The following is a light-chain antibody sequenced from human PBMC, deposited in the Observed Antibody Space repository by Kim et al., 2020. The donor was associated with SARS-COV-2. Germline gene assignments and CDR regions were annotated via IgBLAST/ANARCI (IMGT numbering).Light chain of an antibody. CDR2: RNT. J-gene: IGLJ2*01. Sequence: VSPGQTDTITCSGDRVGEKYACWYQQKPGQSPVLVIYRNTKRPSGIPERFSGSNSGNTATLTISGTQAMDEADYYCQAWDSSSGVVFGGGTQLTVL. CDR1: RVGEKY. V-gene: IGLV3-1*01. CDR3: QAWDSSSGVV.